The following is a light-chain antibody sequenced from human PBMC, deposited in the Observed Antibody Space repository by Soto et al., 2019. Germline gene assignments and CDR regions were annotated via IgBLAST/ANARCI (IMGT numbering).Light chain of an antibody. J-gene: IGKJ1*01. V-gene: IGKV4-1*01. Sequence: DIVMTQSPDSLAVSLGERVTINCKASQSVLYSSNNKTYLAWYQQKPGQPPKLLIYWASTRESGVPDRFSGSGSGTDFTLTISSLQAEDVAVYYCQQYYSTPPTFGQGTKVEIK. CDR1: QSVLYSSNNKTY. CDR3: QQYYSTPPT. CDR2: WAS.